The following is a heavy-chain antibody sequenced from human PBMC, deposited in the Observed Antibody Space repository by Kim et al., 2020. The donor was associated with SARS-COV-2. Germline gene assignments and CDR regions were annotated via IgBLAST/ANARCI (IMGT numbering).Heavy chain of an antibody. V-gene: IGHV3-23*01. J-gene: IGHJ4*02. Sequence: GGSLRLSCAASGLTFSSSSMSWVRQAPGKGLEWVSAITGSGDTTYYADSVKGRFTISRDNSRNTLSLQMNSLRAEDTAVYYCAKMXXXXDYWGQGTLVTVSS. CDR2: ITGSGDTT. CDR3: AKMXXXXDY. CDR1: GLTFSSSS.